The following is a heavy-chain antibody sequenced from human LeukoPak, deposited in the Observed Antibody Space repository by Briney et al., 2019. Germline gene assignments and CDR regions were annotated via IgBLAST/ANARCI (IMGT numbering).Heavy chain of an antibody. CDR2: IYYSGST. J-gene: IGHJ4*02. CDR1: GGSISSGDYY. Sequence: SQTLSLTCTVSGGSISSGDYYWSWIRQPPGKGLEWIGYIYYSGSTNYNPSLKSRVTISVDTSKNQFSLKLSSVTAADTAVYYCARVGSSGWDNNDYWGQGTLVTVSS. V-gene: IGHV4-30-4*08. CDR3: ARVGSSGWDNNDY. D-gene: IGHD6-19*01.